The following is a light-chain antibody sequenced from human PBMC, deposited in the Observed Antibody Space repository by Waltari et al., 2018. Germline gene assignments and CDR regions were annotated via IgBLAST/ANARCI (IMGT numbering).Light chain of an antibody. J-gene: IGLJ1*01. Sequence: QSVLTQPPSASGTPGQRVTISCSGSSSNIGSNTVNWYQQLPGTAPKILIHSNNQRPSGVPGRFAGAKSGTSASLAISGLQSEDEADYYCAAWDDSLNGYVFGTGTKVTVL. CDR3: AAWDDSLNGYV. CDR1: SSNIGSNT. CDR2: SNN. V-gene: IGLV1-44*01.